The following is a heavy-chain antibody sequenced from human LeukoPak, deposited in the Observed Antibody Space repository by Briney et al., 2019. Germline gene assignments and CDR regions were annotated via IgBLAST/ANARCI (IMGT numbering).Heavy chain of an antibody. D-gene: IGHD2-15*01. CDR3: AKAGGYCSGGSCYYFQH. Sequence: PGGSLRLSCAGSEFTFSSYAMSWVRQAPGKGLEWVSAISGSGGSTYYADSVKGRFTISRDNSKNTLYLQMNSLRAEDTAVYYCAKAGGYCSGGSCYYFQHWGQGTLVTVSS. V-gene: IGHV3-23*01. CDR1: EFTFSSYA. CDR2: ISGSGGST. J-gene: IGHJ1*01.